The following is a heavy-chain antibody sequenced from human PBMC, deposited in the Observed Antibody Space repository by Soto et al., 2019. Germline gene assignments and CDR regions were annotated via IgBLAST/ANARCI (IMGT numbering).Heavy chain of an antibody. D-gene: IGHD3-16*01. CDR2: SYYSGST. CDR3: ARVGGINWFDP. J-gene: IGHJ5*02. CDR1: GGSISSGGYY. V-gene: IGHV4-31*01. Sequence: QVQLQESGPGLVKPSQTLSLTCTVSGGSISSGGYYWSWIRQHPGKGLEWIGYSYYSGSTYYNPSLKRPVSISVDTSKNPFSRKLSSVTAADTAVYYCARVGGINWFDPWGQGTLVTVSS.